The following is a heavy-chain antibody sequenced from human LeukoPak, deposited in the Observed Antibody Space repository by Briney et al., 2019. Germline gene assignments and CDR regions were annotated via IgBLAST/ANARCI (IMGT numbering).Heavy chain of an antibody. V-gene: IGHV4-59*08. CDR1: GGSVSSYY. D-gene: IGHD6-6*01. Sequence: SETLSLTCSVSGGSVSSYYWSWIRQPPGKGLEWIGYVYYTGSTNYNPSLKSRVTMFEDKSKNQFSLRLYSVTVADTAVYYCARHFAYSSSSYLDYWGQGSLVTVSS. J-gene: IGHJ4*02. CDR2: VYYTGST. CDR3: ARHFAYSSSSYLDY.